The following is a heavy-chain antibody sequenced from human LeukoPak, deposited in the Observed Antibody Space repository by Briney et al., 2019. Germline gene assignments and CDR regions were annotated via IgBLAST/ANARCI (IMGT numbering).Heavy chain of an antibody. Sequence: GASLKISCKASGSSFTSYWIVWVRPMPGKGLEWMGIIYPGDSDTRYSPSFEGQVTISADKSISTAYLQWNSLKASDTAMYYCARRVAVAGSLSAFDYWGQGTLVTVSS. D-gene: IGHD6-19*01. J-gene: IGHJ4*02. CDR1: GSSFTSYW. CDR2: IYPGDSDT. V-gene: IGHV5-51*01. CDR3: ARRVAVAGSLSAFDY.